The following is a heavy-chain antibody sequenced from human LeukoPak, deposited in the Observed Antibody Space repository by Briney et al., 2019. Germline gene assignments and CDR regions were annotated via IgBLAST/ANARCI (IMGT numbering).Heavy chain of an antibody. Sequence: SETLSLTCTVSDDSISSYYWSWIRQSPGKGLEWIGYIYSSGSTNYNPSLQSRVTISIDTSKNQFSLKLSSVTAADTAVYYCTRQPPWAYFFDHWGQGSLVTVSS. J-gene: IGHJ4*02. CDR1: DDSISSYY. V-gene: IGHV4-59*08. CDR2: IYSSGST. D-gene: IGHD1-26*01. CDR3: TRQPPWAYFFDH.